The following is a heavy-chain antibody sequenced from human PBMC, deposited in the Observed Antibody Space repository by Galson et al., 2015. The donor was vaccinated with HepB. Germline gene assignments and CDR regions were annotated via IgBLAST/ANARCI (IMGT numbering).Heavy chain of an antibody. CDR1: GFPFNSAW. CDR2: IKSKTDGETT. CDR3: TTDVYYTTYWSWLDP. D-gene: IGHD2-2*02. J-gene: IGHJ5*02. V-gene: IGHV3-15*01. Sequence: SLRLSCAASGFPFNSAWMTWVRQAPGMGLEWVGRIKSKTDGETTDYAAPVKGRFTISRDDSKNRLYLQMNSLKTEDTAVYYCTTDVYYTTYWSWLDPWGQGTLVTVSS.